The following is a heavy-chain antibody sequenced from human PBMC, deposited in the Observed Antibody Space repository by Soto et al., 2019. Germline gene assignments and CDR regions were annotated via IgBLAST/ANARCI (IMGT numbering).Heavy chain of an antibody. J-gene: IGHJ4*02. V-gene: IGHV4-59*08. Sequence: QVQLQESGPGLVKPSETLSLTCTVSGGSISSDYWSWIRQPPGKGLEWIGYIYYSGSTNYNPSLKSRGTISVDTSKNQFSLKLTSVTAADTAVYYCARHGGGQWLVLFDYWGQGTLVTVSS. CDR1: GGSISSDY. CDR3: ARHGGGQWLVLFDY. CDR2: IYYSGST. D-gene: IGHD6-19*01.